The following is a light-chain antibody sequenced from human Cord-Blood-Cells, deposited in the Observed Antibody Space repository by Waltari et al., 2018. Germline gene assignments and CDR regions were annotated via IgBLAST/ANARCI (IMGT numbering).Light chain of an antibody. CDR1: SPNIGRST. J-gene: IGLJ3*02. Sequence: SVLPQPPSASGTPGQRFPISCSGSSPNIGRSTVNSYQHLPGPAPKILIYSNNRRPSGFPDRFSGSKSGTSAARAISVLQSEDEADYYCAAWDDSLNGHWVFGGGTKLTVL. CDR2: SNN. CDR3: AAWDDSLNGHWV. V-gene: IGLV1-44*01.